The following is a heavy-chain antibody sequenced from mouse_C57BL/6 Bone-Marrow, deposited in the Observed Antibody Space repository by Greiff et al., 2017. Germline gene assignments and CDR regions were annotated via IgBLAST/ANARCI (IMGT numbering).Heavy chain of an antibody. Sequence: VQLKESGGGLVQPGGSLKLSCAASGFTFSDYGMAWVRQAPRKGPEWVAFISNLAYSIYYADTVTGRFTISRENAKNTLYLEMSSLRSEDTAMYYCARHGYWYFDVWGTGTTVTVSS. CDR2: ISNLAYSI. CDR3: ARHGYWYFDV. CDR1: GFTFSDYG. V-gene: IGHV5-15*01. J-gene: IGHJ1*03.